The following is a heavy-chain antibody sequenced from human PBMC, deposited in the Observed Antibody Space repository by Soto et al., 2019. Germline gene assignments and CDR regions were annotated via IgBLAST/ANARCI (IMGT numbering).Heavy chain of an antibody. CDR3: ARDRKPERGGSGYYSATYYYYYGMDV. Sequence: EVQLLESGGGLVQPGGSLRLSCTASGFTFSSYAMSWVRQAPGKGLEWVSSISGSGDNTYYPDSVKGRFTISRDNSKNTLYLQMNSLRAEDTAVYYCARDRKPERGGSGYYSATYYYYYGMDVWGQGTTVTVSS. CDR1: GFTFSSYA. D-gene: IGHD3-22*01. CDR2: ISGSGDNT. V-gene: IGHV3-23*01. J-gene: IGHJ6*02.